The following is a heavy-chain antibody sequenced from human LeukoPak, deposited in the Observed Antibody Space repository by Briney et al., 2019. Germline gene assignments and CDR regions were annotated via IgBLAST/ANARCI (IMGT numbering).Heavy chain of an antibody. Sequence: PGGSLRLSCAASGFTFSSYAMSWVRQAPGKGLEWVSAISGSGGSTYYADSVKGQFTISRDNSKNTLYLQMNSLRAKDTAVYYCAKFLPTHIVVANYYFDYWGQGTLVTVSS. J-gene: IGHJ4*02. CDR2: ISGSGGST. CDR1: GFTFSSYA. V-gene: IGHV3-23*01. D-gene: IGHD2-21*01. CDR3: AKFLPTHIVVANYYFDY.